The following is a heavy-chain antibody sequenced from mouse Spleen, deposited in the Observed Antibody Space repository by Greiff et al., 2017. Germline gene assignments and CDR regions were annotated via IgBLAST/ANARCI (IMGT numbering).Heavy chain of an antibody. D-gene: IGHD2-14*01. J-gene: IGHJ1*03. CDR1: GYTFTSYT. CDR2: INPSSGYT. Sequence: LQESGAELARPGASVKMSCKASGYTFTSYTMHWVKQRPGQGLEWIGYINPSSGYTKYNQKFKDKATLTADKSSSTAYMQLSSLTSEDSAVYYCARCGTDWYFDVWGTGTTVTVSS. CDR3: ARCGTDWYFDV. V-gene: IGHV1-4*01.